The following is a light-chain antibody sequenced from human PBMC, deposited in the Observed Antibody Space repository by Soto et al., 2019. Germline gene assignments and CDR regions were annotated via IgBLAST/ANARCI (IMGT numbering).Light chain of an antibody. V-gene: IGKV1-9*01. CDR1: QDMNNY. J-gene: IGKJ1*01. Sequence: IQLTQSPSFLSASLGDRVTITCRASQDMNNYLAWYQQKPGKAPKLLIYAASTLQTAVPSRFSGGGSGTEFTLTISSLQPEDYATYYCQQLSVYPRTFGQGTKVEI. CDR2: AAS. CDR3: QQLSVYPRT.